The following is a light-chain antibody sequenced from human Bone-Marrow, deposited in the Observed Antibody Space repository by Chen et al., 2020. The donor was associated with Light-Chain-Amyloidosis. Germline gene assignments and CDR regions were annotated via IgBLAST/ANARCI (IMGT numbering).Light chain of an antibody. V-gene: IGKV3-20*01. Sequence: EIVLTQSPGTLSLSSGEGANLSCRSSQTISSNYLTWYQQKFGQAPRLLIYGSSSRATGIPDRFTGSGSGTDFTLTINRLEPEAFAMYYCQQYGTSPLTFGGVTKVEIK. CDR3: QQYGTSPLT. CDR2: GSS. J-gene: IGKJ4*01. CDR1: QTISSNY.